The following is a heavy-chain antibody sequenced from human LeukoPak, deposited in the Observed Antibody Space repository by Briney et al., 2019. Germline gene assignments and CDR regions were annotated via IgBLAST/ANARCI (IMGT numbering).Heavy chain of an antibody. Sequence: GGSLRLSCAASGFTFSSYSMNWVRQAPGKGLEWVSYISSSSSTIYYADSVKGRFTISRDNAKNSLYLQMNSLRAEDTAVYYCARVPDSSGYYLDYWGQGTLVTVSS. D-gene: IGHD3-22*01. CDR2: ISSSSSTI. CDR3: ARVPDSSGYYLDY. CDR1: GFTFSSYS. V-gene: IGHV3-48*04. J-gene: IGHJ4*02.